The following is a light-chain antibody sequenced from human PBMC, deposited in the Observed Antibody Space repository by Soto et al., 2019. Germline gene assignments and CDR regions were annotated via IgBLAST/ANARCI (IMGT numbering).Light chain of an antibody. Sequence: DIQMTQSPPSLSASVGDRVTFTCRASQNINTYLKWYQHKPGKAPKLLIHAAFGLQSGFPSRFSGSGSGTDFTLAISSLQPEDCANYYCQQSYNLPRTFGQRNKVEIK. CDR3: QQSYNLPRT. CDR1: QNINTY. V-gene: IGKV1-39*01. CDR2: AAF. J-gene: IGKJ2*01.